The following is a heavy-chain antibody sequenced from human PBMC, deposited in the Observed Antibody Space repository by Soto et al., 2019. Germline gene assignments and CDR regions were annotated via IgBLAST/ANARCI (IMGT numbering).Heavy chain of an antibody. CDR1: GGSFSGYY. J-gene: IGHJ4*02. V-gene: IGHV4-34*01. CDR3: ARDKIAGLFDY. CDR2: INHSGST. Sequence: SETLSLTCAVYGGSFSGYYWSWIRQPPGKGLEWIGEINHSGSTNYNPSLKSRVTISVDTSKNQFSLKLTSVTAADTAVYYCARDKIAGLFDYWGQGTLVTVCS. D-gene: IGHD2-21*01.